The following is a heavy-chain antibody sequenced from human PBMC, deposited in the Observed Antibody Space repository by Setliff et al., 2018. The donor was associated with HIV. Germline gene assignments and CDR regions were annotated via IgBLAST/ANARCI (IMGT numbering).Heavy chain of an antibody. J-gene: IGHJ2*01. D-gene: IGHD5-12*01. V-gene: IGHV4-39*01. CDR3: SRLADGGYDFRGYFDL. CDR1: SDSITNTLYS. Sequence: SETLSLTCSVSSDSITNTLYSWGWIRQPPGKGLECIGTIYYTGSASYNPSLKSRVSMSVDTSKNQFSLKLTSVTAADTAVYHCSRLADGGYDFRGYFDLWGRGTLVTVSS. CDR2: IYYTGSA.